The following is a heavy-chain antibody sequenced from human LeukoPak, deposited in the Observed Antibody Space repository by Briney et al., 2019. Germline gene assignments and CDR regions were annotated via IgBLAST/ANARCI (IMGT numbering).Heavy chain of an antibody. D-gene: IGHD1-1*01. CDR3: AKGGDNWNRYYFDY. V-gene: IGHV3-23*01. CDR1: GFTFSSYA. Sequence: GGSLRLSCAASGFTFSSYAMSWVRQAPGKGLEWVSAISGSGGSTYYADSVKGRFTISRDNSKNTLYLQMNSLRAEDTAVYYLAKGGDNWNRYYFDYWGQGTLVTVSS. CDR2: ISGSGGST. J-gene: IGHJ4*02.